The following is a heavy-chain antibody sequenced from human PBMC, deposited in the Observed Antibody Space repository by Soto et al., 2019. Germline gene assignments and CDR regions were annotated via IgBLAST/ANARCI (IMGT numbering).Heavy chain of an antibody. Sequence: EASVKISCKASGYTFTSYAMHWVRQAPGQRLEWMGWINAGNGNTKYSQKFQGRVTITRDTSASTAYMELSSLRSEDTAVYYCATDSSNSGSYCFDYWGQGTLVTVSS. D-gene: IGHD1-26*01. V-gene: IGHV1-3*01. CDR2: INAGNGNT. CDR1: GYTFTSYA. CDR3: ATDSSNSGSYCFDY. J-gene: IGHJ4*02.